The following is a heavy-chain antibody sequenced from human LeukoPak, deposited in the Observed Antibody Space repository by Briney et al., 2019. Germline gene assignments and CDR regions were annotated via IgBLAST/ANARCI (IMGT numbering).Heavy chain of an antibody. CDR2: IRYDGSNK. D-gene: IGHD3-10*01. CDR3: VRDVGAVRGEVYFDY. CDR1: GFTFSSYG. V-gene: IGHV3-30*02. Sequence: GGSLRLSCAASGFTFSSYGMHWVRQAPGKGLEWVAFIRYDGSNKYYADSVKGRFTISRDNSKNTLYLQMNSLRAEDTAMYFCVRDVGAVRGEVYFDYWGQGTLVTVSS. J-gene: IGHJ4*02.